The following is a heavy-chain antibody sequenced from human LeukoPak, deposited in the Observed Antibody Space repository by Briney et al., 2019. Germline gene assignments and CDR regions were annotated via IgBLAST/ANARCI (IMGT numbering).Heavy chain of an antibody. CDR2: IIPIFVTA. CDR1: GGTFSSYA. Sequence: GASVKVSCKASGGTFSSYAISWVRQAPGHRLEWMGGIIPIFVTANYAQKFQGRVTINTDESTSTAYMELSSLRSEDTAVYYCASEMAARPYYCDYWGQGTLVTVSS. J-gene: IGHJ4*02. D-gene: IGHD6-6*01. V-gene: IGHV1-69*05. CDR3: ASEMAARPYYCDY.